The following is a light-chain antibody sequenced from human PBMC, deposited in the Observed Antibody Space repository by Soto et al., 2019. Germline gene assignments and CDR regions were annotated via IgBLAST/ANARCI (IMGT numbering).Light chain of an antibody. CDR2: DTS. Sequence: QTVVTQEPSLTVSPGGTVTLTCGSSTGAVTSGHYPYWFQQKPGQAPRTLIYDTSNKHSWTPARFSGSLLGGKAGLTLSGAQPEDEAEYYCLLSYSGAREVFGGGTKLTVL. CDR3: LLSYSGAREV. CDR1: TGAVTSGHY. V-gene: IGLV7-46*01. J-gene: IGLJ2*01.